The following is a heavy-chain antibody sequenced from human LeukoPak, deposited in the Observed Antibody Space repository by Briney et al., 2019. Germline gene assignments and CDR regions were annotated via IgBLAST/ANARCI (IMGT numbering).Heavy chain of an antibody. D-gene: IGHD2-15*01. J-gene: IGHJ5*02. CDR3: ARACSGVSCYESKCDP. CDR1: GFTFSSYW. Sequence: GGSLRLSCAASGFTFSSYWMNWVRQAPGKGLEWVANIKQDGSERYCVDSVKGRFTTSRDNAKNSLYLQINSLRVEDTAVYYCARACSGVSCYESKCDPWGQGTLVIVSS. V-gene: IGHV3-7*01. CDR2: IKQDGSER.